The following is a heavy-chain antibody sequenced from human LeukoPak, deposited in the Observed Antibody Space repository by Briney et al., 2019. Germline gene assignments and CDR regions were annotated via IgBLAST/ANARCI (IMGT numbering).Heavy chain of an antibody. Sequence: PGGSLRLSCAASGFTFSSYAMTWVRQAPGKGLEGVSAVTGSGGTAFYADSVKGRFTISRDNSKNTLYLQMNSLRAEDTAVYYCAKDLFTGLSAEYFQHWGQGTLVTVSS. V-gene: IGHV3-23*01. CDR2: VTGSGGTA. D-gene: IGHD3-3*01. CDR3: AKDLFTGLSAEYFQH. J-gene: IGHJ1*01. CDR1: GFTFSSYA.